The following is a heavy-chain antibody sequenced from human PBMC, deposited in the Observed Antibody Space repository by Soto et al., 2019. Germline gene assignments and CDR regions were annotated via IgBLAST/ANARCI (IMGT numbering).Heavy chain of an antibody. CDR1: GFTFSGSA. Sequence: GGSLRLSCAASGFTFSGSAMHWVRQASGKGLEWVGRIRSKANSYATAYAASVKGRSTISRDDSKNTAYLQMNSLKTEDTAVYYCTYYDFWSGYYWGQGTLVTVSS. CDR3: TYYDFWSGYY. V-gene: IGHV3-73*01. CDR2: IRSKANSYAT. D-gene: IGHD3-3*01. J-gene: IGHJ4*02.